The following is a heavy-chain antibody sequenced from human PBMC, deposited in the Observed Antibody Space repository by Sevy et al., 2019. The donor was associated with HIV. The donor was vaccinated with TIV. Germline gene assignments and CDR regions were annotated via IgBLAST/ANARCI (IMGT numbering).Heavy chain of an antibody. Sequence: SETLSLTCTVSGGSISSSSYYWGWIRQPPGKGVEWIGSIYYSGSTYYNPSLKSRVTISVDTSKNQFSLKLSSVTAADTAVYYCARPNSSGWYFFYYWGQGTLVTVSS. V-gene: IGHV4-39*01. CDR2: IYYSGST. CDR1: GGSISSSSYY. CDR3: ARPNSSGWYFFYY. J-gene: IGHJ4*02. D-gene: IGHD6-19*01.